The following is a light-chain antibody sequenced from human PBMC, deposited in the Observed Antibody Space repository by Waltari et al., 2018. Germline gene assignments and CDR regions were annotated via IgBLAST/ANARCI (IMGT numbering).Light chain of an antibody. V-gene: IGKV3-11*01. CDR3: LQRTDWPPVYT. CDR1: ESVSNS. J-gene: IGKJ2*01. CDR2: DDD. Sequence: EMVLTQSPATLSLSPGERDILSCRASESVSNSLTWYQQKPGQTPRLLIYDDDKRAAGIPARFSGSGSGTDFTLTISSLEPEDFAVYYCLQRTDWPPVYTFGQGTNLEIK.